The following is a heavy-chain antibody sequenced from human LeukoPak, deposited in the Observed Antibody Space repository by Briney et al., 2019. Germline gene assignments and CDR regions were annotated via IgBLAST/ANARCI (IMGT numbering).Heavy chain of an antibody. J-gene: IGHJ4*02. CDR1: GLTVSSNY. D-gene: IGHD1-26*01. Sequence: PGGSLRLSCAAPGLTVSSNYRSWVRQAPGKGLEWVSVIYSGGSTYYADSVKGRFTISRDNSKNTLYLQMNSLRAEDTAVCYCARDTTLDYWGQGTLVTVSS. CDR3: ARDTTLDY. CDR2: IYSGGST. V-gene: IGHV3-53*01.